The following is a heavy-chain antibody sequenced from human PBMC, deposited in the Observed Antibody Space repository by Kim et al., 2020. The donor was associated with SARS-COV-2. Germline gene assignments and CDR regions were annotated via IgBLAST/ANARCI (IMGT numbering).Heavy chain of an antibody. V-gene: IGHV3-7*03. J-gene: IGHJ2*01. CDR1: GFTFSSYW. Sequence: GGSLRLSCAASGFTFSSYWMSWVRQAPGKGLEWVANIQQDGNEKYYVDSVKGRFTISRDNAENSLYLQMNSLRADDTAVYYCARDKMPLKGYCTNGVCWYFDLWGPGTLVSVSS. CDR2: IQQDGNEK. D-gene: IGHD2-8*01. CDR3: ARDKMPLKGYCTNGVCWYFDL.